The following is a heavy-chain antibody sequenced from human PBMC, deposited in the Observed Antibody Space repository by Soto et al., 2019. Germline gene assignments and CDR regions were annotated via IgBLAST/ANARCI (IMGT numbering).Heavy chain of an antibody. D-gene: IGHD3-3*01. V-gene: IGHV3-48*02. CDR2: ISSSSSTI. CDR1: GFTFSSYS. Sequence: EVQLVESGGGLVQPGGSLRLSCAASGFTFSSYSMNWVRQAPGKGLGWVSYISSSSSTIYYADSVKGRFTISRDNAKNSLYLQMNSLRDEDTAVYYCASALRDFWSVYYFDYWGQGTLVTVSS. J-gene: IGHJ4*02. CDR3: ASALRDFWSVYYFDY.